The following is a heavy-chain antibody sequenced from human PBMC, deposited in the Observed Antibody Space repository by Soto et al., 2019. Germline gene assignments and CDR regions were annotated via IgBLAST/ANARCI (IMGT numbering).Heavy chain of an antibody. Sequence: EVQLLESGGGLVQPGGSLRLSCAASGFTFSSSAMSWVRQAPGKGLEWVSAISGRGDKKYHAQSVEGRLTISKDNSKNTRNLEMNSLGVDDPAVYYCGKRWGTGFLEPRDYFENGAKGPLVTAS. J-gene: IGHJ4*02. CDR1: GFTFSSSA. V-gene: IGHV3-23*01. D-gene: IGHD3-3*01. CDR3: GKRWGTGFLEPRDYFEN. CDR2: ISGRGDKK.